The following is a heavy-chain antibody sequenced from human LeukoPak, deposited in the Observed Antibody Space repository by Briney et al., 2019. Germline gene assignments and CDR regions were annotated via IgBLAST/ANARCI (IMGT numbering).Heavy chain of an antibody. V-gene: IGHV3-11*03. CDR2: IGSSSANT. CDR3: ARSVEYYFDY. D-gene: IGHD4-23*01. Sequence: GSLLLSFAASGFTFNYYYMSWIRPAPGKGLEWVLYIGSSSANTNYSDSVKGRFTISRDNAKNSLYLQMNSLRAEDTAVYYCARSVEYYFDYWGQGTLVTVSS. J-gene: IGHJ4*02. CDR1: GFTFNYYY.